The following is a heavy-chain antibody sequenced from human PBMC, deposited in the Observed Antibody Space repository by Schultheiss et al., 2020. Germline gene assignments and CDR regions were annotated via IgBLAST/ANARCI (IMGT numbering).Heavy chain of an antibody. J-gene: IGHJ3*02. CDR2: IYYSGST. V-gene: IGHV4-59*06. CDR3: ARGGQLGDAFDI. D-gene: IGHD6-6*01. CDR1: GGSISSYY. Sequence: SETLSLTCTVSGGSISSYYWGWIRQHPGKGLEWIGYIYYSGSTYYNPSLKSRVTISVDTSKNQFSLKLSSVTAADTAVYYCARGGQLGDAFDIWGQGTMVTVSS.